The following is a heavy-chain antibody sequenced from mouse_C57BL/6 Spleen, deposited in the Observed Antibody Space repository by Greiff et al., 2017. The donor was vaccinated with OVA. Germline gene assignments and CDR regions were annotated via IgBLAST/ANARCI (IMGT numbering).Heavy chain of an antibody. J-gene: IGHJ4*01. CDR1: GYTFTSYG. CDR2: IYPRSGNT. CDR3: AREGIYYDYDNYAMDY. D-gene: IGHD2-4*01. Sequence: QVQLQQSGAELARPGASVKLSCKASGYTFTSYGISWVKQRTGQGLEWIGEIYPRSGNTYYNEKFKGKATLHADKSSSTAYMELRSLTSEDSAVYFCAREGIYYDYDNYAMDYWGQGTSVTVSS. V-gene: IGHV1-81*01.